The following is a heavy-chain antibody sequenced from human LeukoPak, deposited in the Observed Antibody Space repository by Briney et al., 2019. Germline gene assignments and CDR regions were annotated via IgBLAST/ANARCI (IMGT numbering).Heavy chain of an antibody. CDR3: ARGVIAVAGPIDY. D-gene: IGHD6-19*01. CDR2: ISHSGIA. Sequence: SETLSLTSTVSGGSISSSNWWNWVRQPPGKGLEWIGEISHSGIANYNPSLRSRVTFSVDKSKNQFSLSLRSMTAADTAVYYCARGVIAVAGPIDYWGQGTLVTVSS. CDR1: GGSISSSNW. V-gene: IGHV4-4*02. J-gene: IGHJ4*02.